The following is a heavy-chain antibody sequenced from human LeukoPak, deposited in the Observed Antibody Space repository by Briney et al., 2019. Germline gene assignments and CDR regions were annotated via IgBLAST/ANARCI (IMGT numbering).Heavy chain of an antibody. CDR3: ARRSVTFSCDY. V-gene: IGHV1-46*01. CDR2: VNPSSGDT. CDR1: GYTFTSYN. J-gene: IGHJ4*02. Sequence: GASVKVSCKTSGYTFTSYNIHWVRLAPGQGLEWMGVVNPSSGDTSYEQKFQGRVTMTRDTSTNTVYMELSSLRSEDTAVYYCARRSVTFSCDYGGQGTLVTVS. D-gene: IGHD3-16*01.